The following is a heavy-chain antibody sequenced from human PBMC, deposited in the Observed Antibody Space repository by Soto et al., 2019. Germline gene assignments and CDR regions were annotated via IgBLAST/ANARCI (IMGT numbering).Heavy chain of an antibody. CDR3: ARGLTMIAFDY. J-gene: IGHJ4*02. V-gene: IGHV3-66*01. CDR1: GFTVSSNY. Sequence: EVQLVESGGGLVQPGGSLRLSCAASGFTVSSNYMSWVHQAPGKGLEWVSVIYSGGSTYYADSVKGRFTISRDNSKNTLYLQMNSLRAEDTAVYYCARGLTMIAFDYWGQGTLVTVSS. D-gene: IGHD3-22*01. CDR2: IYSGGST.